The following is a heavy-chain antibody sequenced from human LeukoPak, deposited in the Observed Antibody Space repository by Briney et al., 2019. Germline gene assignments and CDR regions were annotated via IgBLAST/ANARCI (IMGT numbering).Heavy chain of an antibody. CDR3: ARDGLDYYGSGTYYPNYNWFDP. J-gene: IGHJ5*02. Sequence: GASVKVSCKSSGYTFTAFGFSWVRQAPGQGLEWMGWISADTTRTIYTEKLQDRVTMTTDTSTSTTYMELRSPRSDDTAVYYCARDGLDYYGSGTYYPNYNWFDPWGQGTLVTVSS. D-gene: IGHD3-10*01. CDR1: GYTFTAFG. CDR2: ISADTTRT. V-gene: IGHV1-18*01.